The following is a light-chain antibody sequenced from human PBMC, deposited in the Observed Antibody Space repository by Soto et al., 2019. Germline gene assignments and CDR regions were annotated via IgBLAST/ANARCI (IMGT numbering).Light chain of an antibody. CDR3: QQSYSTPWT. CDR2: GTS. V-gene: IGKV1-39*01. J-gene: IGKJ2*01. CDR1: QRIDSY. Sequence: DIQMTQSPSSLSAFIGDRVTITCRASQRIDSYLNWYQQKPGRAPELLIYGTSSLQSGVPSRFSGSGSGTDFSLTISSLQPEDFATYFCQQSYSTPWTFGQGTKVEIK.